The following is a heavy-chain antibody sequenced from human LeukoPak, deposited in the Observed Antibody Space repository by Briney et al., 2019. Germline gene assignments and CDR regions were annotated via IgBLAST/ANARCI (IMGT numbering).Heavy chain of an antibody. CDR2: ISSSSTI. Sequence: GGSLRLSCAASGFTFSDYYMSWIRQAPGKGLEWVSYISSSSTIYYADSVKGRFTISRDNAKNSLYLQMNSLRDEDTAVYYCASTPATWELLNYWGQGTLVTVSS. CDR3: ASTPATWELLNY. J-gene: IGHJ4*02. D-gene: IGHD1-26*01. V-gene: IGHV3-69-1*01. CDR1: GFTFSDYY.